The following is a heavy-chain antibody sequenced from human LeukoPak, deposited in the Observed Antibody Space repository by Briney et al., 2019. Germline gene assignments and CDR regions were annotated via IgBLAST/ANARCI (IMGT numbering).Heavy chain of an antibody. Sequence: GGSLRLSCAASGFTVSSNYMGWVRQAPGKGLEWVSVIYSGGSTYYADSVKGRFTISRDNSKNTLYLQMNSLRAEDTAVYYCARSIPPYYDILTGPGDYFDYWGQGTLVTVSS. CDR3: ARSIPPYYDILTGPGDYFDY. CDR2: IYSGGST. V-gene: IGHV3-53*01. CDR1: GFTVSSNY. D-gene: IGHD3-9*01. J-gene: IGHJ4*02.